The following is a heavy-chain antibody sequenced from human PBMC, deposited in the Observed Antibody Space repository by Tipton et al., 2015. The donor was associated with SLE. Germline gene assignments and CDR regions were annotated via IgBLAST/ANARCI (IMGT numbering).Heavy chain of an antibody. J-gene: IGHJ4*02. CDR1: GGSISSYY. D-gene: IGHD3-22*01. Sequence: TLSLTCTVSGGSISSYYWSWIRQPPGKGLEWIGYLYYSGSGKYNPSLKSRLTISVDTSKNQFSLRLNSVTAADTAIYYCAKRDFAESSHYYPLFDYWGQGTLVTVSS. CDR3: AKRDFAESSHYYPLFDY. V-gene: IGHV4-59*01. CDR2: LYYSGSG.